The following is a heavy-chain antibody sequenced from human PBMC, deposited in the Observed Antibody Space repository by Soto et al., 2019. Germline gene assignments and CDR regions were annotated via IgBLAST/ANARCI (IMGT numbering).Heavy chain of an antibody. Sequence: SETLSLTCIVSGGSIGGGDYYWSWIRQLPGKGLEWIGYISYGGSSYYNPSLKSRLTISVDTSKNQFSLKLSSVTAADTAVYYCARVPRLRLGELSPRGYWGQGTLVTVSS. CDR2: ISYGGSS. D-gene: IGHD3-16*02. CDR3: ARVPRLRLGELSPRGY. J-gene: IGHJ4*02. V-gene: IGHV4-30-4*02. CDR1: GGSIGGGDYY.